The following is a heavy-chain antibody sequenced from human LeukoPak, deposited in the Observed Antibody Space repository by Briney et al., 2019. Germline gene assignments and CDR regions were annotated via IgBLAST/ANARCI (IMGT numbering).Heavy chain of an antibody. V-gene: IGHV4-61*05. D-gene: IGHD2-15*01. CDR2: IYYSGTT. J-gene: IGHJ4*02. CDR3: ARAASLDY. Sequence: SETLSLTCTVSRGSFSDSSFYWGWVRQSPGTGLEWIGYIYYSGTTNYNPSLKSRVTISLGMSSNQFSLRLDSVTAADTAVYYCARAASLDYWGQGILVTVSS. CDR1: RGSFSDSSFY.